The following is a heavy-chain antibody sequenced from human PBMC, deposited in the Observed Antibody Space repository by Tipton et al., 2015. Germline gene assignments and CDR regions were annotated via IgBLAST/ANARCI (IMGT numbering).Heavy chain of an antibody. V-gene: IGHV4-61*01. CDR2: IFYTGST. CDR1: GGSISSSSYY. D-gene: IGHD2-15*01. Sequence: TLSLTCTVSGGSISSSSYYWSWIRQPPGKGLEYIGYIFYTGSTNYNPSLKSRVAISLDTSKNQFSLKLSSVTAADTALYYCARGGGPYCSGYSCYFSLLFGMDVWGQGTTVTVSS. J-gene: IGHJ6*02. CDR3: ARGGGPYCSGYSCYFSLLFGMDV.